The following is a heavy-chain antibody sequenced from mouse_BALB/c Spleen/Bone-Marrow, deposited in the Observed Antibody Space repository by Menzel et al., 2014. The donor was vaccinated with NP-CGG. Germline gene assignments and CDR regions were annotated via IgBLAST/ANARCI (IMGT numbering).Heavy chain of an antibody. D-gene: IGHD1-1*01. CDR1: GYTFTDYE. CDR2: IDPETDNT. CDR3: TRYGSRGY. V-gene: IGHV1-15*01. Sequence: VKLQESGAELVRPGASVTLSCKASGYTFTDYEMQWVKQTPVHGLEWIGSIDPETDNTVFNQKFKAKATLTADRSSNTASMDLRSLTSEDSAVYYCTRYGSRGYWGQGTLVTVS. J-gene: IGHJ3*02.